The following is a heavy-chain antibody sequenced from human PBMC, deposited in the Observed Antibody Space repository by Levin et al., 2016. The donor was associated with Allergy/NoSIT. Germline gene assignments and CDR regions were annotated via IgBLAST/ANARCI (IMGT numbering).Heavy chain of an antibody. CDR2: ISAYNGNT. J-gene: IGHJ6*02. V-gene: IGHV1-18*01. CDR3: ARDYLIAVAGHHYGMDV. Sequence: WVRQAPGQGLEWMGWISAYNGNTNYAQKLQGRVTMTTDTSTSTAYMELRSLRSDDTAVYYCARDYLIAVAGHHYGMDVWGQGTTVTVSS. D-gene: IGHD6-19*01.